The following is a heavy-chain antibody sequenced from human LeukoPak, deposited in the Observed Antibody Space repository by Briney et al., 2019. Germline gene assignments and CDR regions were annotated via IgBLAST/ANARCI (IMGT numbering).Heavy chain of an antibody. Sequence: PGGSLRLSCAVSGFTFSNYAMSWVRQAPGKGPGWVSAISGSGGSTHYADSVKGRFTISRDNSKNTLYMQMNSLRAEDTAVYYCAKDTGDYDYWSGYYYFDYWGQGTLVTVSS. CDR3: AKDTGDYDYWSGYYYFDY. J-gene: IGHJ4*02. CDR2: ISGSGGST. V-gene: IGHV3-23*01. CDR1: GFTFSNYA. D-gene: IGHD3-3*01.